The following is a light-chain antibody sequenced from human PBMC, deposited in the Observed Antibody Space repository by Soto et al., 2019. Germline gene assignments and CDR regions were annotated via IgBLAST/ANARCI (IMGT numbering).Light chain of an antibody. CDR3: SSSRSSSISYV. CDR2: DVS. J-gene: IGLJ1*01. CDR1: SSDVGGHNT. V-gene: IGLV2-14*01. Sequence: QSVLTQPASVSGSPAQSITIFCTGTSSDVGGHNTVSWYQQHPGKAPRLMIYDVSNRPSGVSDRFSASKSGNTASLTISGLQAEDEADYYCSSSRSSSISYVFGTGTKVTVL.